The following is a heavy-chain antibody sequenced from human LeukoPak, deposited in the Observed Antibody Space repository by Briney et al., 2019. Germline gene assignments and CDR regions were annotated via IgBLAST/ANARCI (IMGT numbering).Heavy chain of an antibody. J-gene: IGHJ4*02. D-gene: IGHD6-13*01. V-gene: IGHV3-23*01. Sequence: GGSLRLSCAASGFTFSSYEMNWVRQAPGKGLEWVSSISGNGGVTYYADSVKGRFTISRDNSKNTLYLQMNSLRAEDTAVYYCARIAAAGIYAFDYWGQGSLVTVSS. CDR1: GFTFSSYE. CDR3: ARIAAAGIYAFDY. CDR2: ISGNGGVT.